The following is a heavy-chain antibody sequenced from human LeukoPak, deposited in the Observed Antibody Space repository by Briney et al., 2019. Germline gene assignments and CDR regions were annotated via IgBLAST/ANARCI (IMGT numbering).Heavy chain of an antibody. CDR3: ARGVVVPAAYYYYYYGMDV. V-gene: IGHV3-48*02. J-gene: IGHJ6*02. Sequence: GGSLRLSCTASGFTFSSYSMNWVRQAPGKGLEWVSYISSSSSTIYYADSVKGRFTISRDNAKNSLYLQMSSLRDEDTAVYYCARGVVVPAAYYYYYYGMDVWGQGTTVTVSS. CDR2: ISSSSSTI. CDR1: GFTFSSYS. D-gene: IGHD2-2*01.